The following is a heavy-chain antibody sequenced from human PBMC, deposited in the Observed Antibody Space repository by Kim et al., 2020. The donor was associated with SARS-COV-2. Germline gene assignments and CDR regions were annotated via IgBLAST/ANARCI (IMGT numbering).Heavy chain of an antibody. J-gene: IGHJ4*02. V-gene: IGHV6-1*01. Sequence: YAVSVKSRITINPDTSKNQFSLQLNSVTPEDTAVYYCARLEEYSSSYFDYWGQGTLVTVSS. D-gene: IGHD6-6*01. CDR3: ARLEEYSSSYFDY.